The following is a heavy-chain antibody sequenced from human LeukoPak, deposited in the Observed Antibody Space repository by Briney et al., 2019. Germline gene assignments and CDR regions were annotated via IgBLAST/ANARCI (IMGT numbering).Heavy chain of an antibody. CDR1: GFTFSNYW. D-gene: IGHD4/OR15-4a*01. V-gene: IGHV3-74*01. CDR3: VRDRAVSPFPPDAFDM. J-gene: IGHJ3*02. Sequence: GGSLRLSCAASGFTFSNYWMHWVRQAPGKGLVWVSRINSAGRSTKYADSVKGRFTISRGNAKNTLYLQMNSLRAEDTAVYYCVRDRAVSPFPPDAFDMWGQGTMVTVAS. CDR2: INSAGRST.